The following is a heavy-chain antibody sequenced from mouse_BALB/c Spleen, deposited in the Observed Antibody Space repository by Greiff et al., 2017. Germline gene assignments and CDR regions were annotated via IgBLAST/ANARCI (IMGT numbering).Heavy chain of an antibody. V-gene: IGHV5-4*02. CDR1: GFTFSDYY. Sequence: EVKLMESGGGLVKPGGSLKLSCAASGFTFSDYYMYWVRQTPEKRLEWVATISDGGSYTYYPDSVKGRFTISRDNAKNNLYLQMSSLKSEDTAMYYCARERGVITAGVFDYWGQGTTLTVSS. D-gene: IGHD2-4*01. J-gene: IGHJ2*01. CDR2: ISDGGSYT. CDR3: ARERGVITAGVFDY.